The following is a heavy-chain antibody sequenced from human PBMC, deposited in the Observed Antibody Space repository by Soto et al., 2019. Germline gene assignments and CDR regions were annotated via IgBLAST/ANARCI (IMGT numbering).Heavy chain of an antibody. Sequence: QVQLVQSGAEVKKPGSSVKVSCKASGGTFSSYAISWVRQGPGQGLGGMGGIIPIFGTGNYAQKFQGRVTITADESTSTAYMELSSLRSEDTAVYYCARDQPGGSSGWYCLDYWGQGTLVTVSS. CDR3: ARDQPGGSSGWYCLDY. V-gene: IGHV1-69*01. CDR1: GGTFSSYA. J-gene: IGHJ4*02. D-gene: IGHD6-19*01. CDR2: IIPIFGTG.